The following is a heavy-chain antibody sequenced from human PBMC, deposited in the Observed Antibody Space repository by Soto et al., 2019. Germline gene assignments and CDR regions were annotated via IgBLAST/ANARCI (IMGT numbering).Heavy chain of an antibody. D-gene: IGHD3-22*01. CDR1: GFTFSSYS. Sequence: GGSLRLSCAASGFTFSSYSMNWVRQAPGKGLEWVSYISSSSSTIYYADSVKGRFTISRDNAKNSLYLQMNSLRDEDTAVYYCERDRGSGYSEIGMDVWGQGTKVTVSS. J-gene: IGHJ6*02. CDR3: ERDRGSGYSEIGMDV. V-gene: IGHV3-48*02. CDR2: ISSSSSTI.